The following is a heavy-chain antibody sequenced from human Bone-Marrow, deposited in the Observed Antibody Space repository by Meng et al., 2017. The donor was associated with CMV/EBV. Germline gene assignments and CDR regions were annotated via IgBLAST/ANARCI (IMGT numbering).Heavy chain of an antibody. Sequence: SETLSLTCTVSGGSISSGSYFWGWIRQPPGKGLEWIGSIYYSGSTYYNPSLKSRVTISVDTSKNQFSLKLSSVTAADTAVYYCARQNIGGSYGYHYYGMDVWGQGTTVTVSS. V-gene: IGHV4-39*01. CDR1: GGSISSGSYF. CDR2: IYYSGST. D-gene: IGHD5-18*01. J-gene: IGHJ6*02. CDR3: ARQNIGGSYGYHYYGMDV.